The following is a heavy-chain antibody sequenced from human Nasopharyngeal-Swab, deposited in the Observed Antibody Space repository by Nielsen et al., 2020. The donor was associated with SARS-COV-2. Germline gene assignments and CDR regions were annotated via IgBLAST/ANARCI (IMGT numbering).Heavy chain of an antibody. J-gene: IGHJ4*02. CDR1: GYSFTSYW. V-gene: IGHV5-51*01. D-gene: IGHD3-10*01. CDR3: ARQMDYYGSGSPPGY. CDR2: IYPGDPDT. Sequence: ESLTISCKGSGYSFTSYWIGWVRQMPGKGLEWMGIIYPGDPDTRYSPSFQGQVTISADKSISTAYLQWSSLKASDTAMYYCARQMDYYGSGSPPGYWGQGTLVTVSS.